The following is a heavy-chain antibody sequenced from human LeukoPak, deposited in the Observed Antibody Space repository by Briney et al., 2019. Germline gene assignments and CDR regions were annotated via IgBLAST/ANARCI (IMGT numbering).Heavy chain of an antibody. Sequence: GGSLRLSCAASGFPFSNNGMLWVRQAPGEGLEGVALISYDGSAKYYGDSLKGRFTISRDNSKNTLFLQLNSLGAEDTAVYFCARGWGSNVYASALDIWGQGTMVTVSS. J-gene: IGHJ3*02. CDR3: ARGWGSNVYASALDI. CDR2: ISYDGSAK. D-gene: IGHD3-16*01. CDR1: GFPFSNNG. V-gene: IGHV3-33*05.